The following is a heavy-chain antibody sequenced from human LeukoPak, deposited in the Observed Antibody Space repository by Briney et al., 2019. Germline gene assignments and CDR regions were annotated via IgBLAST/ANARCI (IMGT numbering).Heavy chain of an antibody. J-gene: IGHJ6*03. CDR1: GGSISSYY. CDR2: IYYSGST. Sequence: SETLSLTCTVSGGSISSYYWSWIRQPPGKGLEWIGYIYYSGSTNYNPSLKSRVTISVDTSKNQFSLKLSSVTAADTAVYYCARVEILFPMDVWGKGTTVTVSS. CDR3: ARVEILFPMDV. V-gene: IGHV4-59*08. D-gene: IGHD5-24*01.